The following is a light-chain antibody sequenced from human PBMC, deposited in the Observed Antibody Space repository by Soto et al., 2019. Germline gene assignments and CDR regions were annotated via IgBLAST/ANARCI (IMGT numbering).Light chain of an antibody. V-gene: IGKV1-9*01. CDR1: QGISSY. Sequence: DIPLPHSPSFLSALVLPRLPIXYRASQGISSYLAWYQQKPGKALKLLIYAASTLQSGVPSRFSGSGSGTEFTLTISSLQPEDFATYYCQQLNSYPITFGQGTRLE. CDR2: AAS. CDR3: QQLNSYPIT. J-gene: IGKJ5*01.